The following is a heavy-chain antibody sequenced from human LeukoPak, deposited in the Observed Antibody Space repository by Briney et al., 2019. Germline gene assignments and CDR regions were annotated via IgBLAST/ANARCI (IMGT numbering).Heavy chain of an antibody. CDR2: ISYDGSNK. CDR3: AKDGVRGSSWYYYYYYMDV. D-gene: IGHD6-13*01. CDR1: GFTFSSYG. J-gene: IGHJ6*03. Sequence: PGGSLRLSCAASGFTFSSYGMHWVRQAPGKGLEWVAVISYDGSNKYYADSVKGRFTIPRDNSKNTLYLQMNSLRAEDTAVYYCAKDGVRGSSWYYYYYYMDVWGKGTTVTVSS. V-gene: IGHV3-30*18.